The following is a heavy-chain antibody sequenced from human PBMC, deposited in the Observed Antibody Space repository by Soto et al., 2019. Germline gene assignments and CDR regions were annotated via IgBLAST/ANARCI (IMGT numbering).Heavy chain of an antibody. D-gene: IGHD2-2*01. Sequence: SETLSLTCTVSGGSISSYYWSWIRQPPGKGLEWIGYVYSSGSTIYNPSLRGRVTISIDTSKNQFSLKLTSVTAADTAVYYCARAPMPAASFDPWGQGTLVTVSS. CDR2: VYSSGST. CDR3: ARAPMPAASFDP. CDR1: GGSISSYY. V-gene: IGHV4-59*01. J-gene: IGHJ5*02.